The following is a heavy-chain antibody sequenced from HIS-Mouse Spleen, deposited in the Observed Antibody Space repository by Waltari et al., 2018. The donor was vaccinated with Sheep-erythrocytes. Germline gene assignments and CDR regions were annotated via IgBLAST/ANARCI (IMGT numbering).Heavy chain of an antibody. Sequence: QLQLQESGPGLVKPSETLSLTCTVSGGSISSSSYYWGWIRQPPGKWLEWIGSIYYSGSTDYNPSLKSRVTISVDTSKNQFSLKLSSVTAADTAVYYCARLYYYDSSGYYFDYWGQGTLVTVSS. V-gene: IGHV4-39*01. J-gene: IGHJ4*02. CDR1: GGSISSSSYY. CDR2: IYYSGST. CDR3: ARLYYYDSSGYYFDY. D-gene: IGHD3-22*01.